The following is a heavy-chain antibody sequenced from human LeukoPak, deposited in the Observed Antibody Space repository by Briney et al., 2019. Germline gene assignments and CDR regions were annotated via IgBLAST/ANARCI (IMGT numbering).Heavy chain of an antibody. Sequence: GRSLRLSCAASGFTFDDYAMHWVRQAPGKGLEGVSGISWNSGSIGYADSVKGRFTISRDNAKNSLYLQMNSLRAEDTALYYCAKDIRGSYWGTFDYWGQGTLVTVSS. V-gene: IGHV3-9*01. CDR1: GFTFDDYA. J-gene: IGHJ4*02. CDR2: ISWNSGSI. D-gene: IGHD1-26*01. CDR3: AKDIRGSYWGTFDY.